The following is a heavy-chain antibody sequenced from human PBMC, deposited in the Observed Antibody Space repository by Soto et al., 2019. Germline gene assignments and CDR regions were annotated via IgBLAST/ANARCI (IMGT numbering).Heavy chain of an antibody. CDR3: ARESYYYDSSTFDI. Sequence: GGSLRLSCAASGFTFSSYIMNWVRQAPGKGLEWVSYISRSSRTIYYADSVRGRFTISRDNAKNSLYLQMNSLRDEDTSVYYCARESYYYDSSTFDIWGQGTMVTVSS. V-gene: IGHV3-48*02. CDR1: GFTFSSYI. CDR2: ISRSSRTI. J-gene: IGHJ3*02. D-gene: IGHD3-22*01.